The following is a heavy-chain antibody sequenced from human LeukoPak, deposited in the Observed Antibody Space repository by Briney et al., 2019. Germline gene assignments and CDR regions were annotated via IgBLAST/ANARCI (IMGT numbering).Heavy chain of an antibody. D-gene: IGHD4-17*01. CDR2: ISYDGSNK. Sequence: GGSLRLSCAASGFTFSSYAMHWVRQAPGKGLGWVAVISYDGSNKYYADSVKGRFTISRDNSKNTLYLQMNSLRAEDTAVYYCARPPYGDYDGSPYYFDYWGQGTLVTVSS. CDR1: GFTFSSYA. J-gene: IGHJ4*02. V-gene: IGHV3-30-3*01. CDR3: ARPPYGDYDGSPYYFDY.